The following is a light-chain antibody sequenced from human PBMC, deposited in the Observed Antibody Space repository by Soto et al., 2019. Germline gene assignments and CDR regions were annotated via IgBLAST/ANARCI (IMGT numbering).Light chain of an antibody. V-gene: IGLV2-14*01. CDR1: SSDVGGYNY. J-gene: IGLJ3*02. CDR2: EVS. Sequence: QSALTQPASVSGSPGQSITISCTGTSSDVGGYNYVSWYQQHPGKAPKLMIYEVSSRPSGVSNRFSASKSGNTASLTISGLQAEDEADYYCSSYTSTSTLVFGGGTKVTVL. CDR3: SSYTSTSTLV.